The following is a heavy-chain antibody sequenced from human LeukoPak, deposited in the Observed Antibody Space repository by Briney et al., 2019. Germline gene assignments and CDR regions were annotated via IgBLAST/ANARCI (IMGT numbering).Heavy chain of an antibody. Sequence: PSETLSLTCAVSGGSISSGGYSWSWIRQPPGKGLEWIGYIYHSGSTYYNPSLKSRVTISVDRSKNQFSLKLSSVTAADTAVYYCAGGREMATTIRGHFDYWGQGTLVTVSS. CDR2: IYHSGST. V-gene: IGHV4-30-2*01. CDR1: GGSISSGGYS. CDR3: AGGREMATTIRGHFDY. J-gene: IGHJ4*02. D-gene: IGHD5-24*01.